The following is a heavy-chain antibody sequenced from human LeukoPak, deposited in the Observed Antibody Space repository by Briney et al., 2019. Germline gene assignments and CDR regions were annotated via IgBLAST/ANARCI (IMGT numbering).Heavy chain of an antibody. CDR3: ARAITCSGGSCYPGIGWFDP. D-gene: IGHD2-15*01. CDR2: INPSGGST. CDR1: GYTCTSYY. Sequence: ASVKVSCKASGYTCTSYYMHWVRQAPGQGLEWMGIINPSGGSTSYAQKFQGRVTMTRDTSTSTVYMELSSLRSEDTAVYYCARAITCSGGSCYPGIGWFDPWGQGTLVTVSS. J-gene: IGHJ5*02. V-gene: IGHV1-46*01.